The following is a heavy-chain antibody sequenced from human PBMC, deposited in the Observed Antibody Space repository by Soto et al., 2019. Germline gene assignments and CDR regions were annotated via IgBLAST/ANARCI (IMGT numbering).Heavy chain of an antibody. CDR3: ARDQAPYSNGWYY. Sequence: QIYLVQSGAEVKKPGASVKVSCKASGYTFTSYGIIWVRQAPGQGLEWMVWINTKNGNTHYAQKLQGRVTMTTDTSTTTAYMELRSLRTDDTAVYFCARDQAPYSNGWYYWGQGTLVTVSS. J-gene: IGHJ4*02. D-gene: IGHD6-19*01. CDR1: GYTFTSYG. CDR2: INTKNGNT. V-gene: IGHV1-18*01.